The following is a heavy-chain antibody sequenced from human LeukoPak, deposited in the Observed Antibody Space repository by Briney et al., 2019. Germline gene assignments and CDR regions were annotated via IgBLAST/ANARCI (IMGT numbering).Heavy chain of an antibody. V-gene: IGHV3-21*01. CDR2: ISSTSSFI. CDR3: ATPRTYYCSETSSYFDH. D-gene: IGHD2-15*01. Sequence: GGSLRLSCAASGFTFSAYSIHWVRQAPGKGLECVSSISSTSSFIFYADSVKGRFTISRDNADNSLYLQMNSLRAEDTAVYYCATPRTYYCSETSSYFDHWGQGTLVTVSS. J-gene: IGHJ4*02. CDR1: GFTFSAYS.